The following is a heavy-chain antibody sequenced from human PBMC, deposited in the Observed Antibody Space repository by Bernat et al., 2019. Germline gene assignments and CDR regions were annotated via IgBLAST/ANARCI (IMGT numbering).Heavy chain of an antibody. CDR2: TYYTSKWDN. J-gene: IGHJ6*02. V-gene: IGHV6-1*01. Sequence: QVQLQQSGPGLVKTSQTLSLTCAISGDSVSSNSAAWNWIRQSPSRGLGWLGRTYYTSKWDNDYAVSVKSRITINPDRSKNQFSLQLNSVTTEDTAVYYCARGRRHYYGMDVWGQGTTVTVSS. CDR1: GDSVSSNSAA. CDR3: ARGRRHYYGMDV.